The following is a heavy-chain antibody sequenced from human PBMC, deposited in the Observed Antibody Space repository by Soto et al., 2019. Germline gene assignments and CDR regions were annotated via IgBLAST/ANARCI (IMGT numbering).Heavy chain of an antibody. CDR1: GFTFSSYG. V-gene: IGHV3-33*01. Sequence: PGGSLRLSCAASGFTFSSYGMHWVRQAPGKGLEWVAVIWYDGSNKYYADSVKGRFTISRDNSKNTLYLQMNSLRAEDTAVYYCARDLRSSYYDFDYYGMDVWGQGTTVTVSS. J-gene: IGHJ6*02. CDR2: IWYDGSNK. D-gene: IGHD1-26*01. CDR3: ARDLRSSYYDFDYYGMDV.